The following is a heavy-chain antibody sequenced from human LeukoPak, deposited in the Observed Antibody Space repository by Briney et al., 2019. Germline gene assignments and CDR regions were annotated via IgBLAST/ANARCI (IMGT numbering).Heavy chain of an antibody. CDR2: IKPNTGDT. D-gene: IGHD1-26*01. CDR1: GYTFTSYD. CDR3: ARAGTESRWGLPRADYYYMDV. V-gene: IGHV1-2*02. Sequence: RASVKVSCKASGYTFTSYDINWVRQAPGQGLEWMGWIKPNTGDTNSAQKFQGGVTLTRDTSISAAYMELSNLRSDDTAVYYCARAGTESRWGLPRADYYYMDVWAKGTTVTVSS. J-gene: IGHJ6*03.